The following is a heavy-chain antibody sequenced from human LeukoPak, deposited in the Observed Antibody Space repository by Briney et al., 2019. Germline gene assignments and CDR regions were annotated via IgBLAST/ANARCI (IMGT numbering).Heavy chain of an antibody. CDR1: GGSFSGYY. J-gene: IGHJ4*02. CDR2: INHSGST. D-gene: IGHD3-10*01. Sequence: PSETLSLTCAVYGGSFSGYYWSWIRQPPGKGLEWIGEINHSGSTYYNPSLKSRVTISVDTSKNQFSLKLSSVTAADTAVYYCARAYRGDFDYWGQGTLVTVSS. CDR3: ARAYRGDFDY. V-gene: IGHV4-34*01.